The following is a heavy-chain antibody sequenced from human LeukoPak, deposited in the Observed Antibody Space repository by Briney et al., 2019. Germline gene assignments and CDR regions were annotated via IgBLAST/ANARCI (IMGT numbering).Heavy chain of an antibody. Sequence: ASVKVSCKASGYTFTGYYMHWVRQAPGQGLEWMGWINPNSGGTNYAQKFQGRVTMTRDTSISTAYMELSRLRSDDTAVYYCARGLYDILTGYGLANAFDIWGQGTMVTVSS. CDR2: INPNSGGT. CDR1: GYTFTGYY. V-gene: IGHV1-2*02. J-gene: IGHJ3*02. CDR3: ARGLYDILTGYGLANAFDI. D-gene: IGHD3-9*01.